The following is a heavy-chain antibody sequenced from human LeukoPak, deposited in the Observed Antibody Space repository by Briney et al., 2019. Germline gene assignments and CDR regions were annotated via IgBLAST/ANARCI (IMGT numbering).Heavy chain of an antibody. Sequence: PGGSLRLSCAASGFTFSSYGMHWVRQAPGKGLEWVAVISYDGSNKYYADSVKGRFTISRDNSKNTLYLQMNSLRAEDTAVYYCAKDHMITFGGVIVGDAFDIWGQGTMFTVSS. D-gene: IGHD3-16*02. CDR1: GFTFSSYG. CDR2: ISYDGSNK. CDR3: AKDHMITFGGVIVGDAFDI. V-gene: IGHV3-30*18. J-gene: IGHJ3*02.